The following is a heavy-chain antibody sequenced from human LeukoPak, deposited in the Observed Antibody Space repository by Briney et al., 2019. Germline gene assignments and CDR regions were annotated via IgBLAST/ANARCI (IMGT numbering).Heavy chain of an antibody. CDR2: INPSGGST. Sequence: GASVKVSCKASGYTFTSYYMHWVRQAPGQGLEWMGIINPSGGSTSYAQKFQGRVTMTRDTSTSTVYMELSSRRSEDTAVYYCARGAPRYCGGDCYVLGDYWGQGTMVTVSS. CDR3: ARGAPRYCGGDCYVLGDY. CDR1: GYTFTSYY. J-gene: IGHJ4*02. D-gene: IGHD2-21*02. V-gene: IGHV1-46*01.